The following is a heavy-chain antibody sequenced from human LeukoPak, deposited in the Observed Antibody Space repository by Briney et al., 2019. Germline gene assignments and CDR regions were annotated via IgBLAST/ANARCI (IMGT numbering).Heavy chain of an antibody. CDR3: ARGLHSSSYPDY. Sequence: SETLSLTCSVSGDSISSKSYYWGWIRQPPVKGLEWIATIYHGGGTYYNPSLKSRVTISFDASKNQFSLKLSSVTAADTAVYYCARGLHSSSYPDYWGQGTLVTVSS. CDR2: IYHGGGT. D-gene: IGHD6-6*01. CDR1: GDSISSKSYY. V-gene: IGHV4-39*07. J-gene: IGHJ4*02.